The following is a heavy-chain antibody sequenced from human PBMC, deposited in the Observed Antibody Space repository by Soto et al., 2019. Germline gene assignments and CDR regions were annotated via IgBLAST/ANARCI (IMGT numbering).Heavy chain of an antibody. D-gene: IGHD2-8*01. CDR3: ARHSYCTGKHTNWFDP. CDR2: IYYSGST. Sequence: SETLSLTCTVSGGSISSSSYYWGWIRQPPGKGLERIGSIYYSGSTYYNPSLKSRVTISVDTSKNQFSLKLSSVTAADTAVYCFARHSYCTGKHTNWFDPWRKGTLVTGS. J-gene: IGHJ5*02. CDR1: GGSISSSSYY. V-gene: IGHV4-39*01.